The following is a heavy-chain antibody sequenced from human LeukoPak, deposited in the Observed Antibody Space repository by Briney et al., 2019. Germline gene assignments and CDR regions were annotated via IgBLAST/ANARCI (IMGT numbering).Heavy chain of an antibody. V-gene: IGHV4-34*01. CDR2: INHSGGT. Sequence: SETLSLTCAVYGGSFSGYYWSGIRQPPGKGLEWIGEINHSGGTNYNPSLKSRVTISVDTSKNQFSLKLSSVTAADTAVYYCARARNWNKYYFDYWGQGTLVTVSS. D-gene: IGHD1/OR15-1a*01. J-gene: IGHJ4*02. CDR3: ARARNWNKYYFDY. CDR1: GGSFSGYY.